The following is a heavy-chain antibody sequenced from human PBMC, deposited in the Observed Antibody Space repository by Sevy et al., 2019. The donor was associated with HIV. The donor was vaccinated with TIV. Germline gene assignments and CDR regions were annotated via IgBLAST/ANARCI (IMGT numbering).Heavy chain of an antibody. CDR2: IYYSGST. V-gene: IGHV4-39*01. D-gene: IGHD2-2*01. Sequence: SETLSLTCTVSGGSISSSSYYWGWIRQPPGKGLEWIGSIYYSGSTYYNPSLKSRVTISVDTSKNQFSLKLSSVTAADTAVYYCARLIPSLFLVPAARGAYNWFDPWGQGTLVTVSS. J-gene: IGHJ5*02. CDR3: ARLIPSLFLVPAARGAYNWFDP. CDR1: GGSISSSSYY.